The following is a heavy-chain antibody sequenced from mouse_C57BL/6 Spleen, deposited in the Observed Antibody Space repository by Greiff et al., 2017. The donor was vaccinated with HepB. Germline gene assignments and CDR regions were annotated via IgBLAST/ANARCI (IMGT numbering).Heavy chain of an antibody. CDR2: ISYDGSN. J-gene: IGHJ4*01. CDR1: GYSITSGYY. Sequence: EVQLQQSGPGLVKPSQSLSLTCSVTGYSITSGYYWNWIRQFPGNKLEWMGYISYDGSNNYNPSLKNRISITRDTSKNQFFLKLNSVTTEDTATSYCARERAYYYGSSGGYAMDYWGQGTSVTVSS. V-gene: IGHV3-6*01. CDR3: ARERAYYYGSSGGYAMDY. D-gene: IGHD1-1*01.